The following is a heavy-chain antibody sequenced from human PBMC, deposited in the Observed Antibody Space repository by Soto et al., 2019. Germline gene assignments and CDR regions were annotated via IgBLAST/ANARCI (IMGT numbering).Heavy chain of an antibody. D-gene: IGHD2-15*01. V-gene: IGHV4-4*07. Sequence: SETLSLTCTVSGCSISSYYWSWIRPPAGKGLEWIGRIYTSGSTNYNPSLKSRVTMSVDTSKNQFSLKLSSVTAADTAVYYCARGRGYCSGGSCYPDAFDIWGQGTMVTVSS. J-gene: IGHJ3*02. CDR3: ARGRGYCSGGSCYPDAFDI. CDR1: GCSISSYY. CDR2: IYTSGST.